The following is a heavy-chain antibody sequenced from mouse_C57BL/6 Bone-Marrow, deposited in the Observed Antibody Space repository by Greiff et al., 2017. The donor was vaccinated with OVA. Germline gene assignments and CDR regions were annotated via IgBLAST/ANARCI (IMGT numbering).Heavy chain of an antibody. V-gene: IGHV1-81*01. D-gene: IGHD1-1*01. CDR1: GYTFTSYG. Sequence: VKLMESGAELARPGASVKLSCKASGYTFTSYGISWVKQRTGQGLEWIGEIYPRSGNTYYNEKFKGKATLTADKSSSTAYMELRRLTSEDSAVYFCAREVYGSSYFDYWGQGTTLTVSA. CDR2: IYPRSGNT. J-gene: IGHJ2*01. CDR3: AREVYGSSYFDY.